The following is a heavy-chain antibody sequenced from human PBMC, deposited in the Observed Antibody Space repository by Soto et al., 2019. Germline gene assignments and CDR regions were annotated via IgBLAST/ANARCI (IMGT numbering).Heavy chain of an antibody. D-gene: IGHD1-26*01. Sequence: QVQLQESGPGQVKPSETLSLKCTISGGSISVYYWSWIRQPPGQALEWIGYIYDSGSPYYNPSLGRRVIISAATSKNQISLELTSATAADTAVYYCERGVGSSPPRYWGRGTLVTVSS. V-gene: IGHV4-59*01. CDR2: IYDSGSP. J-gene: IGHJ4*02. CDR1: GGSISVYY. CDR3: ERGVGSSPPRY.